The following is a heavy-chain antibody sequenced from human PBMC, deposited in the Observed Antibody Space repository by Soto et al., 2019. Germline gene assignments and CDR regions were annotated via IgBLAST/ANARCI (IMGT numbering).Heavy chain of an antibody. CDR2: IYYSGST. V-gene: IGHV4-59*01. Sequence: QVQLQESGPGLVKPSETLSLTCTVSGGSISSYYWSWIRQPPGKGLEWIGYIYYSGSTNYNPSLKSRDTISVYTSKNQFSLKLSSVTGADTAVYYCARGILILQEYGDCGAFDIWGQGTMVTVSS. CDR3: ARGILILQEYGDCGAFDI. J-gene: IGHJ3*02. D-gene: IGHD4-17*01. CDR1: GGSISSYY.